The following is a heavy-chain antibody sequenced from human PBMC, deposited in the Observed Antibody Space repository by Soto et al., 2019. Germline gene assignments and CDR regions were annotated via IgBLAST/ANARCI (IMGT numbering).Heavy chain of an antibody. CDR1: GSTVSSNY. Sequence: PGGSLRLSCAATGSTVSSNYMSWGCQSQGQALKWAPVIDSGGSTYYADSVKGRCTIARDNSKNTLYLQMNCLRCGDTAMDYCARDRGGMAERGDWGQGT. CDR3: ARDRGGMAERGD. D-gene: IGHD1-1*01. J-gene: IGHJ4*02. V-gene: IGHV3-66*01. CDR2: IDSGGST.